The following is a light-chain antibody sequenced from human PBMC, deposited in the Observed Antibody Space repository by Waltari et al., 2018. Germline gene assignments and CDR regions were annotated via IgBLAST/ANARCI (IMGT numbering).Light chain of an antibody. J-gene: IGKJ1*01. CDR1: QSVRNH. CDR2: VAS. V-gene: IGKV3-15*01. Sequence: EIVMTQSPATLSVSPGERATLSCRASQSVRNHLVWYQQKPGQAPRLLIYVASTRVTGIPARFSGSGSGTEFTLTISSLQSEDFAVYYCQQYNNWPPWTFGQGTKVEIK. CDR3: QQYNNWPPWT.